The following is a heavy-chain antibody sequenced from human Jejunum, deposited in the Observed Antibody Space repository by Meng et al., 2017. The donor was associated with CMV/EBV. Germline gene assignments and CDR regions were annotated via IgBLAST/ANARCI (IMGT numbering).Heavy chain of an antibody. CDR2: INPDGSDT. J-gene: IGHJ5*01. V-gene: IGHV5-51*01. CDR3: ARGYAFTNYVDS. D-gene: IGHD2-8*01. CDR1: GYSFTTYW. Sequence: CKGSGYSFTTYWIGWLRQMPGKGLEWIGIINPDGSDTKYSPSFQGQVTISADKSISTAYLQWSSLKASDTAVYYCARGYAFTNYVDSWGQGTLVTVSS.